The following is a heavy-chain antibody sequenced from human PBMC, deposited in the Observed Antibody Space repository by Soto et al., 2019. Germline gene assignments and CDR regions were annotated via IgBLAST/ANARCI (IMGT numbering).Heavy chain of an antibody. CDR1: GFSLSTSGVG. Sequence: GSGPTLVNPTQTLTLTCTFSGFSLSTSGVGVGWIRRPPGKALEWLALIYWNDDKRYSPSLKSRLTITKDTSKNQVVLTMTNMGPVDTATYYCAHSRVRILLWFGELSESYGMDVWGQGTTVTVSS. V-gene: IGHV2-5*01. J-gene: IGHJ6*02. CDR3: AHSRVRILLWFGELSESYGMDV. D-gene: IGHD3-10*01. CDR2: IYWNDDK.